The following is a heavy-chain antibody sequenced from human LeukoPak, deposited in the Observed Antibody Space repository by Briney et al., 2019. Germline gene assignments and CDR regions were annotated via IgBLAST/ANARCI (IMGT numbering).Heavy chain of an antibody. V-gene: IGHV4-39*07. CDR2: IYHNGST. CDR3: MRDEWWASRGGYKNDY. CDR1: GGSISSGSYY. Sequence: SETLSLTCTVSGGSISSGSYYWGWIRQSPGKGLEWIGNIYHNGSTYYKPSLKSRVTISVDTSKNQFSLKLSSVTAADTAVYYCMRDEWWASRGGYKNDYWGQGTLVTVSS. D-gene: IGHD5-24*01. J-gene: IGHJ4*02.